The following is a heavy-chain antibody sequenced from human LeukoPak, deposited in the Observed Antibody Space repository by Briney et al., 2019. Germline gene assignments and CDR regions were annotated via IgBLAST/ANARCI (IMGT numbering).Heavy chain of an antibody. CDR2: INPSGGST. CDR3: ASSMRYNFDY. CDR1: GYTFTSYY. V-gene: IGHV1-46*01. Sequence: GASVKVACKASGYTFTSYYMHWVRQAPGPGLEWMGIINPSGGSTSYAQKFQGRVTMTRDMSTSTVYMELSSLRSEDTAVYYCASSMRYNFDYWGQATLVTVSS. J-gene: IGHJ4*02. D-gene: IGHD2-8*01.